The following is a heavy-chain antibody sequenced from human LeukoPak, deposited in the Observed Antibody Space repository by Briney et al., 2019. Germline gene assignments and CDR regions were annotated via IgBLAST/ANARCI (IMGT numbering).Heavy chain of an antibody. Sequence: SETLSLTCAVYGGSFSGYYWSWIRQPPGKGLEWIGEINHSGSTNYNPSPKSRVTISVDTSKNQFSLKLSSVTAADTAVYYCARGRNYYDSSGYYFDYWGQGTLVTVSS. CDR2: INHSGST. J-gene: IGHJ4*02. CDR1: GGSFSGYY. V-gene: IGHV4-34*01. D-gene: IGHD3-22*01. CDR3: ARGRNYYDSSGYYFDY.